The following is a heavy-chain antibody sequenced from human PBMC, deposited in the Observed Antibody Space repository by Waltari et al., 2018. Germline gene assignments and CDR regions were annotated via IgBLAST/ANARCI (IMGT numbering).Heavy chain of an antibody. CDR1: GGSISSSSYY. CDR2: IYYSGST. V-gene: IGHV4-39*07. D-gene: IGHD3-10*01. Sequence: QLQLQESGPGLVKPSETLSLTCTVSGGSISSSSYYWGWIRQPPGKGLEWIGSIYYSGSTYYNPSLKSRVTISVDTSKNQFSLKLSSVTAADTAVYYCARDIARGDDAFDIWGQGTMVTVSS. J-gene: IGHJ3*02. CDR3: ARDIARGDDAFDI.